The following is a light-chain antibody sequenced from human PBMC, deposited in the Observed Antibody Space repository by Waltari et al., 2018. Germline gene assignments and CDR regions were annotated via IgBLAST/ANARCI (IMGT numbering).Light chain of an antibody. V-gene: IGKV1-5*01. J-gene: IGKJ1*01. CDR1: QSISSW. CDR3: QQYNTYPWT. Sequence: DIQMTQSPSTVSASLGDRVTITCRASQSISSWLAWYQQKPGKAPKLLIYDASSLESGVPSRFSGSGSGTEFTLTISSLQPDDFAAYYCQQYNTYPWTFGQGTKVEIK. CDR2: DAS.